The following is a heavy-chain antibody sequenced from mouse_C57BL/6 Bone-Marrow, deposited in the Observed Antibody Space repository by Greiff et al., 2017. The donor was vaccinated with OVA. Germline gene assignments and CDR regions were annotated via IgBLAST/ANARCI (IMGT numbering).Heavy chain of an antibody. Sequence: QVQLQQSGAELVKPGASVKLSCKASGYTFTSYWMQWVKQRPGQGLEWIGEIDPSDSYTNYNQKFKGKATLTVDTSSSTAYMQLSSLTSEDSAVYYCAREAHYYGSSYYFDYWGQGTTLTVSS. D-gene: IGHD1-1*01. V-gene: IGHV1-50*01. CDR3: AREAHYYGSSYYFDY. CDR2: IDPSDSYT. J-gene: IGHJ2*01. CDR1: GYTFTSYW.